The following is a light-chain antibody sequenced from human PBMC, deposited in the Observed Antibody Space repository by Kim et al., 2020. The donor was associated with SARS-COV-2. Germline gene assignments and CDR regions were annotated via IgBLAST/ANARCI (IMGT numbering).Light chain of an antibody. J-gene: IGKJ1*01. Sequence: PGERATLSCRASQSVSSSYLTWYQQKPGQAPRLLIYGASSRATGIPDRFSGSGSGTDFTLTISRLEPEDFAVYYCQQYGSSPPWTFGQGTKVDIK. V-gene: IGKV3-20*01. CDR1: QSVSSSY. CDR2: GAS. CDR3: QQYGSSPPWT.